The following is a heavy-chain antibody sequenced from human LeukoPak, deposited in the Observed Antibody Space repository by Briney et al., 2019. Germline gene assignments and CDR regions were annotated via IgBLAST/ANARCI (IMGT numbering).Heavy chain of an antibody. CDR1: GFSLSTNGMA. Sequence: KESGPTLVKPTQTLTLTCTFSGFSLSTNGMAVGWIRQPPGKALEWLALIYWDDDKRYSPSLKSRFTITKDTSKNQVVLTMTNMDPVDTGTYYCAHFNYHSGSPSFDYWGQGTLVTVSS. V-gene: IGHV2-5*02. CDR3: AHFNYHSGSPSFDY. J-gene: IGHJ4*02. CDR2: IYWDDDK. D-gene: IGHD3-10*01.